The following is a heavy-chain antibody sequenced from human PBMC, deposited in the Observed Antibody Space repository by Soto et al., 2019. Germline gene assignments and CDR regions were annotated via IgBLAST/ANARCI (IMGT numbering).Heavy chain of an antibody. CDR1: SGSIDTTNW. CDR3: ARRTWGMDV. Sequence: QVQLQESGPGLVKPSGTLSLTCAVSSGSIDTTNWWSWVRQPPGKGLEWIGEIFHSGNNYYNPSLASRVTISVDTSKNQFSLTLRSVTAADTAVYYCARRTWGMDVWGQGTTVTVSS. V-gene: IGHV4-4*02. J-gene: IGHJ6*02. D-gene: IGHD2-8*01. CDR2: IFHSGNN.